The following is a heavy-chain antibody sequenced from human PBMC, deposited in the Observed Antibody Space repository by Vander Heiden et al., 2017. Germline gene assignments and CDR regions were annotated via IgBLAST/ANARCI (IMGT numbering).Heavy chain of an antibody. J-gene: IGHJ4*02. CDR2: ITYDGRKF. D-gene: IGHD3-16*01. V-gene: IGHV3-30*18. CDR1: GFPFNNFG. Sequence: QVQLVESGGGVVQPGRSLRLSCAASGFPFNNFGMHWVRQAPGKGLEWVALITYDGRKFFYVDAVRGRFTISRDNSKNTLYLQMNSLRDEDTAVYYCAKDLLGGAIDYWGQGTLVTVSS. CDR3: AKDLLGGAIDY.